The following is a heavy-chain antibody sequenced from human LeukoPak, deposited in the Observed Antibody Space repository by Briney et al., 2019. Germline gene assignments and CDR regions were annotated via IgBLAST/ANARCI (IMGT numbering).Heavy chain of an antibody. D-gene: IGHD6-25*01. CDR2: ISSSGNTI. J-gene: IGHJ4*02. CDR1: GFTFSSYE. Sequence: PGGSLRLSCAASGFTFSSYEMNWVRQAPGKGLEWVSYISSSGNTIYYADSGKGRFTISRDNAKNSLYLQMNSLRAEDTAVYYCAIGGIAAQLAYFDYWGQGTLVTVSS. CDR3: AIGGIAAQLAYFDY. V-gene: IGHV3-48*03.